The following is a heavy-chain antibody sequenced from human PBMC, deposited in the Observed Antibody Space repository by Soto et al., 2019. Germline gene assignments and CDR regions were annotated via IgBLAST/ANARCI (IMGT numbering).Heavy chain of an antibody. V-gene: IGHV3-23*01. CDR2: ISGGST. CDR3: AKDQGTAVASYGMDV. CDR1: GFTFSNYA. D-gene: IGHD6-19*01. Sequence: LRLSCTGSGFTFSNYAMSWVRQAPGQGLEWVSAISGGSTYYADSVKGRFTISRDNSKNTLYLQMNSLRAEDTAIYYCAKDQGTAVASYGMDVWGQGTTVTVSS. J-gene: IGHJ6*02.